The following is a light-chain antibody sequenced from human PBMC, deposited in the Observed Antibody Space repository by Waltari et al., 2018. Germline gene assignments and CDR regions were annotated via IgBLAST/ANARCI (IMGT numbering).Light chain of an antibody. CDR3: SSYTGSSTVI. Sequence: QSALTQPASVSGSPGQSITISCTGSSGNIGTYKSVSWYQQHPGRTPRLIIYDVNLGPSGICGRFAGSKSGATASLTISGLQTEDEADYYCSSYTGSSTVIFGGGTRLTVL. CDR2: DVN. V-gene: IGLV2-14*03. J-gene: IGLJ2*01. CDR1: SGNIGTYKS.